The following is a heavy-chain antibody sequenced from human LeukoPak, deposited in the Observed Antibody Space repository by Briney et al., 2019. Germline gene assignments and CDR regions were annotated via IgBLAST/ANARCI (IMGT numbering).Heavy chain of an antibody. CDR2: LTDSGGIT. CDR1: GFTFSNYA. CDR3: AKKRDAFDI. D-gene: IGHD5-24*01. Sequence: GGSLRLSCVASGFTFSNYAMGWVRQAPGKRPEWVSSLTDSGGITYYVDSVKGRFAISRDNSKNTLYLHMNSLRAEDTAVYYCAKKRDAFDIWGQGTVVTVSS. V-gene: IGHV3-23*01. J-gene: IGHJ3*02.